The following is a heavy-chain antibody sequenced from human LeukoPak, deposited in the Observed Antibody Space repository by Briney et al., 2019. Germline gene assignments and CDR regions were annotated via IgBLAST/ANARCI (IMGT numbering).Heavy chain of an antibody. D-gene: IGHD3-3*01. CDR2: IYYSGST. J-gene: IGHJ5*02. V-gene: IGHV4-59*01. CDR3: ARGGNDFWSGLMYNWFDP. Sequence: SETLSLTCTVSGGSISSYYWNWIRQPPGKGLEWIGYIYYSGSTNYNPSLQSRVTISVDTSKKQFSLKLTSVTAADTAMYYCARGGNDFWSGLMYNWFDPWGQGTLVTVSS. CDR1: GGSISSYY.